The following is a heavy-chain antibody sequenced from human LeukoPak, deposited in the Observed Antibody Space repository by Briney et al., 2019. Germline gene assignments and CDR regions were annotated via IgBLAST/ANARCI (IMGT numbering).Heavy chain of an antibody. CDR2: ISWNSGSI. J-gene: IGHJ4*02. CDR3: AKDREGRWLQLFDY. CDR1: GFTFDDYA. Sequence: GRSLRLSCAASGFTFDDYAMHWVRQAPGKGLEWVSGISWNSGSIGYADSVKGRFTISRDNAKNSLYLQMNSLRAEDTALYYCAKDREGRWLQLFDYWGQGTLVTISS. D-gene: IGHD5-24*01. V-gene: IGHV3-9*01.